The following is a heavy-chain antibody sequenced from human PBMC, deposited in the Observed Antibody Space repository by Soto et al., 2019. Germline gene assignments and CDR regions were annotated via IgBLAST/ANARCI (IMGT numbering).Heavy chain of an antibody. D-gene: IGHD6-13*01. CDR1: GFSLSTSGVG. CDR3: VHQLHSNRGV. CDR2: IYWDDDT. V-gene: IGHV2-5*02. Sequence: QITLKESGPTLVKPTQTLTLTCTFSGFSLSTSGVGVGWIRQPPGKALEWLALIYWDDDTRYSPSLKSRLTITKDTSKNHVVLTMTNIDPVDTATYYCVHQLHSNRGVWGQGTTVTVSS. J-gene: IGHJ6*02.